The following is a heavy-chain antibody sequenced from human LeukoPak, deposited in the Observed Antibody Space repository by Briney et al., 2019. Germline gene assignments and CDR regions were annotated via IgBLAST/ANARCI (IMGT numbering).Heavy chain of an antibody. J-gene: IGHJ6*02. CDR1: GFVFSDYY. V-gene: IGHV3-11*01. CDR2: SSSSGSTI. Sequence: GGSLRLSCAASGFVFSDYYMSWIRQAPGKGLEWVSYSSSSGSTIDYADSVKGRFTISRDNAKNPLYLQMNSLRDEDTAVYHCARGYCGMDVWGQGTTVAVSS. CDR3: ARGYCGMDV.